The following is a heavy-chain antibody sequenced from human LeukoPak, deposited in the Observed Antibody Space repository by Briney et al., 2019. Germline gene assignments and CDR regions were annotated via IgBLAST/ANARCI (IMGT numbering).Heavy chain of an antibody. CDR3: VADTPSRNPYGFDY. J-gene: IGHJ4*02. D-gene: IGHD1-14*01. V-gene: IGHV3-15*07. CDR1: GFTFDSAW. CDR2: VKTDKTK. Sequence: GGSLRLSCVASGFTFDSAWMHWVRQAPGKGLEWVGRVKTDKTKDYTGSVKGRFTISRDDFTNTLYLQMNSLKTEDTAVYYCVADTPSRNPYGFDYWGQGVLVTVSS.